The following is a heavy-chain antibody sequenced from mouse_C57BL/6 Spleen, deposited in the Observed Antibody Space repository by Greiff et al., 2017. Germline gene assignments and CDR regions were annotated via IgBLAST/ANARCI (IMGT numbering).Heavy chain of an antibody. CDR2: IDPENGDT. J-gene: IGHJ3*01. V-gene: IGHV14-4*01. Sequence: EVKLMESGAELVRPGASVKLSCTASGFNIKDDYMHWVKQRPEQGLEWIGWIDPENGDTEYASKFQGKATITADTSSNTAYLQLSSLTSEDTAVYYCTLYDGYWFAYWGQGTLVTVSA. CDR1: GFNIKDDY. D-gene: IGHD2-3*01. CDR3: TLYDGYWFAY.